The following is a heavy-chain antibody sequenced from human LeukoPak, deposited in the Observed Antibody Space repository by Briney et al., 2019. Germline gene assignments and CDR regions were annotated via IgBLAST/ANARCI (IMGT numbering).Heavy chain of an antibody. CDR2: ISSSSRTI. Sequence: PGGSVRLSHAASGFNLRDYYMRCIRQARGKALEWVSYISSSSRTIQYADHVTGRFTISRNNDKNSLYLQLNSLRAGDTAVYYSARDERDLYSSSTTCYLNNWFDPWGQGALVTVSS. V-gene: IGHV3-11*01. CDR1: GFNLRDYY. CDR3: ARDERDLYSSSTTCYLNNWFDP. J-gene: IGHJ5*02. D-gene: IGHD2-2*01.